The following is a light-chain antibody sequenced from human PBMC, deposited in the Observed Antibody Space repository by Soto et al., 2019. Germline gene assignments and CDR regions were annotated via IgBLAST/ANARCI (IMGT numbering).Light chain of an antibody. J-gene: IGKJ4*01. CDR3: QQYSSDPLT. V-gene: IGKV1-5*03. CDR1: QSISSW. Sequence: DIQMTQSPSTLSASVGDRVTISCRASQSISSWLAWYQQKPGKAPKLLIYKAPSLGSGVPSRFSGSVSGADFTLTISSRQPDDFATYCCQQYSSDPLTFGGGTKVEIK. CDR2: KAP.